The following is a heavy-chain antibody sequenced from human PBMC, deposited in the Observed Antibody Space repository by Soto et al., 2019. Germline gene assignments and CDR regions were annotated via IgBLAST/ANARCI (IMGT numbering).Heavy chain of an antibody. V-gene: IGHV2-5*02. Sequence: QITLNESRPTQVKPRQTLTLTCTFSGFSLTTSGVGVGWIRQSPGKAPEWLALIYWDDDKRYSPSLKSRLTITKDTSKNQVVLTMADLDPADTATYYCAHRVLRTVFGLVTTTAIYFDFWGQGTPVAVSS. CDR3: AHRVLRTVFGLVTTTAIYFDF. D-gene: IGHD3-3*01. J-gene: IGHJ4*02. CDR1: GFSLTTSGVG. CDR2: IYWDDDK.